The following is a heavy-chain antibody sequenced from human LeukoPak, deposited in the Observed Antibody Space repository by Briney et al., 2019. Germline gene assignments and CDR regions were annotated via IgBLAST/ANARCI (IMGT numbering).Heavy chain of an antibody. D-gene: IGHD1-26*01. V-gene: IGHV3-66*01. CDR3: ARGHSGSSLDY. Sequence: QPGGSLRLSCAASGFSVSNNFMTWVRQAQGRGLEWVSIISSGGATYNADSVRGRFTISRDNSKNTLYLQMNSLRAEDTAVYYCARGHSGSSLDYWGQGTLVPVSS. CDR1: GFSVSNNF. J-gene: IGHJ4*02. CDR2: ISSGGAT.